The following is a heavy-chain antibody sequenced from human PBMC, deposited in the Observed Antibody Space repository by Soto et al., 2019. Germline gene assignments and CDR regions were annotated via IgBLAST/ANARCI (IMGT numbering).Heavy chain of an antibody. CDR1: GFTFGDHA. CDR2: IRSKTYGGTA. V-gene: IGHV3-49*05. J-gene: IGHJ4*02. CDR3: TVVATTFHY. Sequence: EVQLVESGGGLVKPGRSLRLSCTTSGFTFGDHAMSWFRQAPGKGLEWVGFIRSKTYGGTAEYAASVKGRFGVSRDDYKSIAYLQMNSLKTEDTAVYYCTVVATTFHYWGQGTLVTVSS. D-gene: IGHD2-15*01.